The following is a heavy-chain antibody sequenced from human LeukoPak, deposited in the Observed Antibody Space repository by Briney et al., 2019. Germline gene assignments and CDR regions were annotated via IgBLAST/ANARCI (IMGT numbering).Heavy chain of an antibody. CDR3: AKAPVTTCSGAYCYPFDY. J-gene: IGHJ4*02. CDR2: ISVSGNT. Sequence: GGSLRLSCAASGFSLSSYAMSWVRQGPGKGLEWVSAISVSGNTYHADSVKGRFTISRDSSKNTLYLQMNSLRAGDAAVYYCAKAPVTTCSGAYCYPFDYWSQGTLVTVSS. CDR1: GFSLSSYA. D-gene: IGHD2-15*01. V-gene: IGHV3-23*01.